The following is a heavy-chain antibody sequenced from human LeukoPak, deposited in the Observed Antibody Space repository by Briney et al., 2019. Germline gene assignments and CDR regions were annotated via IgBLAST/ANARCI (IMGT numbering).Heavy chain of an antibody. CDR3: ATETNGRHYDY. Sequence: GGSLRLSCTASGLNFSTSGFNWVRQAPGKGLEWVASIGPTGSDRYHADSIKGRFTISRDNANNFLYLQMNSLRAEDTAVYYCATETNGRHYDYWGQGTLLTVSS. CDR2: IGPTGSDR. D-gene: IGHD1-14*01. V-gene: IGHV3-21*06. CDR1: GLNFSTSG. J-gene: IGHJ4*02.